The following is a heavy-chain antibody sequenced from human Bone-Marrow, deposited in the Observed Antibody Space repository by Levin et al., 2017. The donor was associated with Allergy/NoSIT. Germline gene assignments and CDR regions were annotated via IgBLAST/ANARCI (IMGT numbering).Heavy chain of an antibody. V-gene: IGHV3-48*03. CDR3: ARRGPPDFDY. J-gene: IGHJ4*02. Sequence: GGSLRLSCAASGFIFSNYDMKWVRQAPGKGLEWLACIRSTGSDVYYADSVKGRFTISRDNTKNLLYLQMTSLRAEDTALYYCARRGPPDFDYWGQGTLVSVSS. CDR2: IRSTGSDV. CDR1: GFIFSNYD.